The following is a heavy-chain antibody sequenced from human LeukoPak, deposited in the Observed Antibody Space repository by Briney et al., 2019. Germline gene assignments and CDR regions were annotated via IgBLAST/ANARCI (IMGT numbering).Heavy chain of an antibody. D-gene: IGHD3-10*01. CDR2: IIPILGIA. CDR3: ARDSAVYGSGSYYND. J-gene: IGHJ4*02. V-gene: IGHV1-69*04. CDR1: GGTFSSYA. Sequence: SVKVSCKASGGTFSSYAISWVRQAPGQELEWMGRIIPILGIANYAQKFQGRVTITADKSTSTAYMELSSLRSEDTAVYYCARDSAVYGSGSYYNDWGQGTLVTVSS.